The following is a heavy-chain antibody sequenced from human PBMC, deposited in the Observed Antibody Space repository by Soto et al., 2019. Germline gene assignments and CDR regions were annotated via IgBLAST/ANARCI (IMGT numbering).Heavy chain of an antibody. CDR2: IYYSGST. J-gene: IGHJ6*03. CDR3: ARTQLPWYYMDV. V-gene: IGHV4-39*01. D-gene: IGHD2-2*01. CDR1: GGSISSSSYY. Sequence: SETLSLTCTVSGGSISSSSYYWGWIRQPPGKGLEWIGSIYYSGSTYYNPSLKSRVTISVDTSKNQFSLKLSSETAADTAVYYCARTQLPWYYMDVWGKGTTVTVSS.